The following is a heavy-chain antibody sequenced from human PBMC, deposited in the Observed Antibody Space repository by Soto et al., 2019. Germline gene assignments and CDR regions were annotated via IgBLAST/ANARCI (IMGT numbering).Heavy chain of an antibody. Sequence: QITLKESGPTLVKPTQTLTLTCTFSGFSLSTRDVGVGWIRQPPGKALEWLALLYWDDDNRYSPSLRRRLTLTKDTSKNQVVLTMPNMDPVDTATYYCAHGSGWVFDYWGPGTLVTVSS. CDR1: GFSLSTRDVG. CDR2: LYWDDDN. D-gene: IGHD6-19*01. V-gene: IGHV2-5*02. CDR3: AHGSGWVFDY. J-gene: IGHJ4*02.